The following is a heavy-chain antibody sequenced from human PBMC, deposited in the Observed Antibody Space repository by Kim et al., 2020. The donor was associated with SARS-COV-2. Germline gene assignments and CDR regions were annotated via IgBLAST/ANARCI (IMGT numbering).Heavy chain of an antibody. J-gene: IGHJ3*02. CDR2: I. V-gene: IGHV6-1*01. Sequence: IEDATSVNGRIIINPDTSKNQFSLQLNSVTPEDTAVYYCARRPPTGIFDIWGQGTMVTVSS. CDR3: ARRPPTGIFDI. D-gene: IGHD4-17*01.